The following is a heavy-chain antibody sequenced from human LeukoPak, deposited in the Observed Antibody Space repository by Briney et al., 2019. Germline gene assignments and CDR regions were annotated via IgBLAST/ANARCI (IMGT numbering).Heavy chain of an antibody. V-gene: IGHV3-48*01. CDR1: GFTFSSYS. CDR2: ISTSSNTI. CDR3: ARDSPGGRGFDY. D-gene: IGHD3-16*01. J-gene: IGHJ4*02. Sequence: PGGSLRLSCAASGFTFSSYSMNWVRQTPGKGLEWISYISTSSNTIYYADSVKGRFTISRDNAKNSLYLQMNSLRAEDTAVFYCARDSPGGRGFDYWGQGILSPSPQ.